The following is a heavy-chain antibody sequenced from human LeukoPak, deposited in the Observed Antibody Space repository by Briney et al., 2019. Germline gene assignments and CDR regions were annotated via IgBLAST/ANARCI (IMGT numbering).Heavy chain of an antibody. CDR3: ARVNSLYGDYETFDY. D-gene: IGHD4-17*01. J-gene: IGHJ4*02. CDR2: INGDGSGT. Sequence: GGSLRLSCAASGFTFSSYWMHWVRQAPGKGLVWVSRINGDGSGTSYADSVKGRFTISRDNAKNTLYLQMNSLRAEDTAVYYCARVNSLYGDYETFDYWGQGTPVSVSS. CDR1: GFTFSSYW. V-gene: IGHV3-74*01.